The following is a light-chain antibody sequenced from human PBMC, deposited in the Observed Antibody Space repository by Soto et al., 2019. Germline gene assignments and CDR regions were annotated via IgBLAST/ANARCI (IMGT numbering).Light chain of an antibody. CDR1: QSINIW. V-gene: IGKV1D-12*01. J-gene: IGKJ4*01. CDR3: QQASRFPLT. CDR2: TSS. Sequence: DIQMTQSPSSVSASVGDTVTITCRASQSINIWLAWYQQKPGNAPKLLFYTSSTLQTGVPSRFSGSGSGTDFTLTVSSLQPEDFATYYCQQASRFPLTFGGGTKVEN.